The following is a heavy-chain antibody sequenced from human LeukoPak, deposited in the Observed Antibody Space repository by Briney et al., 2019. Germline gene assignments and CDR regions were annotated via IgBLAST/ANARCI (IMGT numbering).Heavy chain of an antibody. J-gene: IGHJ6*03. CDR3: ARGQRGYSYGYVYYYYLDV. D-gene: IGHD5-18*01. CDR2: MNPNSGNT. Sequence: ASVKVSCKASGYTYTSYDIHWVRQATGQGLEWMGWMNPNSGNTGYAQKFQGRVTMTRNTSISTAYMELSSLRSEDTAVYYCARGQRGYSYGYVYYYYLDVWGKGTTVTISS. V-gene: IGHV1-8*01. CDR1: GYTYTSYD.